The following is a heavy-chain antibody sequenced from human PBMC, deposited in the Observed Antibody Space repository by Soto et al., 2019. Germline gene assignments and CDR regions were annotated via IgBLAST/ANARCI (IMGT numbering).Heavy chain of an antibody. CDR3: ATTSYYDFWSGYYRSAASDY. CDR1: GYTFTSYG. V-gene: IGHV1-18*01. Sequence: ASVKVSCKASGYTFTSYGISWVRQAPGQGLEWMGWISAYNGNTYYAQKLQGRVTLTTDTSTSTAYMELRSLRSDDTAVYYCATTSYYDFWSGYYRSAASDYWGQ. D-gene: IGHD3-3*01. CDR2: ISAYNGNT. J-gene: IGHJ4*01.